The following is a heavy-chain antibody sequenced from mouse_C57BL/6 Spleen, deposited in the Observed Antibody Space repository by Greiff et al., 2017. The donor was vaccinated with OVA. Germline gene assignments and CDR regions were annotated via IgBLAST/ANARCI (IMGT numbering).Heavy chain of an antibody. CDR3: ARRGPYDYDDWFAY. CDR2: IYPGSGST. J-gene: IGHJ3*01. D-gene: IGHD2-4*01. V-gene: IGHV1-55*01. Sequence: QVQLQQSGAELVKPGASVKMSCKASGYTFTSYWITWVKQRPGQGLEWIGDIYPGSGSTNYNEKFKSKATLTVDTSSSTAYMQLSSLTSEDSAVYYCARRGPYDYDDWFAYWGQGTLVTVSA. CDR1: GYTFTSYW.